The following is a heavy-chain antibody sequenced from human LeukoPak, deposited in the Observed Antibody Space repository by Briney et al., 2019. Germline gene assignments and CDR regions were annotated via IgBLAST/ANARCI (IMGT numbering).Heavy chain of an antibody. J-gene: IGHJ4*02. CDR1: GGSISSYY. Sequence: SETLSLTCTVSGGSISSYYWSWIRQPPGKGLEWIGYVYSSGSTNYNPSLKSRVTISVDTSKNQFSLKLSSVTAADTAVYYCARHYCNGGSCYYFNYRGQGALVTVSS. V-gene: IGHV4-59*01. CDR2: VYSSGST. D-gene: IGHD2-15*01. CDR3: ARHYCNGGSCYYFNY.